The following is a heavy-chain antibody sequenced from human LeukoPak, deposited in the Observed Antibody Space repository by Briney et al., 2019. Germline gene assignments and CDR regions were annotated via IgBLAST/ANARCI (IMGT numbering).Heavy chain of an antibody. Sequence: KDGESLKISCKGSGYIFTNFWIAWVRQMPEKGLEWMGVIYPGDSDTRYSPSSQGQVTISVDKSISSAYLQWSSLKASDTAMYYCASLRSSSDAFDIWGQGKMVTVSS. J-gene: IGHJ3*02. CDR2: IYPGDSDT. CDR3: ASLRSSSDAFDI. V-gene: IGHV5-51*01. D-gene: IGHD3-16*02. CDR1: GYIFTNFW.